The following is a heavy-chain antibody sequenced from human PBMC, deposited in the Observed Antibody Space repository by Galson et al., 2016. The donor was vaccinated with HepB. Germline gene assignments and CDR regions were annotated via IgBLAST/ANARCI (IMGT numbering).Heavy chain of an antibody. CDR3: VKPIVAGSFSGGFDL. Sequence: SETLSLTCTVSGGSVSSGSYSWSWIRQPPGEGVEWIGYLSYSGSSNYNPSLKSLATISIDPSKNQFSLKVNSVTAADTAVYYCVKPIVAGSFSGGFDLWGRGTLVTVSS. CDR1: GGSVSSGSYS. D-gene: IGHD6-19*01. CDR2: LSYSGSS. V-gene: IGHV4-61*01. J-gene: IGHJ2*01.